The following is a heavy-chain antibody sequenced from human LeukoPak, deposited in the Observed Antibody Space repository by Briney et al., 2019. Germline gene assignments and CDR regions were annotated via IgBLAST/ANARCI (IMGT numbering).Heavy chain of an antibody. CDR1: GGSISSGSYY. J-gene: IGHJ6*03. CDR2: IYTSGST. D-gene: IGHD3-3*01. Sequence: SETLSLTCTVSGGSISSGSYYRSWIRQPAGKGLEWIGRIYTSGSTNYNPSLKSRVTISVDTSKNQFSLKLSSVTAADTAVYYCARDEIPRHYDFWSGSNPPYYYKDVWGKGTTVTVSS. V-gene: IGHV4-61*02. CDR3: ARDEIPRHYDFWSGSNPPYYYKDV.